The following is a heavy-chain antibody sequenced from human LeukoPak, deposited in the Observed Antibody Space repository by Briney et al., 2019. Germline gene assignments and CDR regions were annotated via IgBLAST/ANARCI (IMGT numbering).Heavy chain of an antibody. J-gene: IGHJ3*02. V-gene: IGHV1-2*02. CDR3: ARDTAMVNDAFDI. CDR2: INPNSGGT. Sequence: GASVKVFCTASEYTFTGYYMHWVRQAPGQGLEWMGWINPNSGGTNYAQKFQGRVTMTRDTSISTAYMELSRLRSDDTAVYYCARDTAMVNDAFDIWGQGTMVTVSS. D-gene: IGHD5-18*01. CDR1: EYTFTGYY.